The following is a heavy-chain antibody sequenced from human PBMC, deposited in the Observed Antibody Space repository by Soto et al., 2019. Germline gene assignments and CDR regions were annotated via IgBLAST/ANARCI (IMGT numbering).Heavy chain of an antibody. D-gene: IGHD3-22*01. Sequence: PGESLKISCKGSAYSFTSYCIGCVRHMPGKGLEWMGIIYPGDSDTRYSPSFQGQVTISADKSISTAYLQWSSLKASDTAMYYCASRIGYYYDSSGYYYYWGDAFDIWGQGTMVTVS. CDR2: IYPGDSDT. J-gene: IGHJ3*02. V-gene: IGHV5-51*01. CDR1: AYSFTSYC. CDR3: ASRIGYYYDSSGYYYYWGDAFDI.